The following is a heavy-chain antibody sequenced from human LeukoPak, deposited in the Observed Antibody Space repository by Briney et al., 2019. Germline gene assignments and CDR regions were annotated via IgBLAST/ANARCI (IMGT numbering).Heavy chain of an antibody. CDR2: IYYSGST. J-gene: IGHJ5*02. V-gene: IGHV4-39*02. Sequence: SETLSLTCTVSGGSISSSSYYWGWIRQPPGKGLEWIGSIYYSGSTYYNPSLKSRVTISVDTSKNQFSLKLSSVTAADTAVYYCARDPSHYDYYDSSGYFSWGQGTLVTVSS. CDR3: ARDPSHYDYYDSSGYFS. CDR1: GGSISSSSYY. D-gene: IGHD3-22*01.